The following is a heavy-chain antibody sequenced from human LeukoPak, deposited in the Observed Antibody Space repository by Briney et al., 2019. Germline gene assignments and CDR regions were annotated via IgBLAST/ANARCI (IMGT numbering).Heavy chain of an antibody. CDR2: ITSDNTI. Sequence: GGSLRLSCAASGFTFSSYWMNWARQAPGKGLEWISYITSDNTIYYADSVKGRFTIPRDSAKNSLYLQMNSLRAEDTAVYYCARTTRSVDTAADYWGQGTLVTVSS. CDR3: ARTTRSVDTAADY. CDR1: GFTFSSYW. V-gene: IGHV3-48*01. J-gene: IGHJ4*02. D-gene: IGHD5-18*01.